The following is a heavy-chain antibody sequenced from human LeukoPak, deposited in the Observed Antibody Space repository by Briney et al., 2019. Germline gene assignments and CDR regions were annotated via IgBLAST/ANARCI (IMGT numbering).Heavy chain of an antibody. D-gene: IGHD3-16*01. V-gene: IGHV3-7*01. CDR3: ARALSHCLDY. CDR1: GFNFSNYW. CDR2: IKHDGSEK. Sequence: GGSLRLSCVVSGFNFSNYWMNWVRQAPGKGLEWVANIKHDGSEKYYVDSVKGRFSISRDNAKKSLYLQINRLRAEDTAVYYCARALSHCLDYWGQGTLVTGSS. J-gene: IGHJ4*02.